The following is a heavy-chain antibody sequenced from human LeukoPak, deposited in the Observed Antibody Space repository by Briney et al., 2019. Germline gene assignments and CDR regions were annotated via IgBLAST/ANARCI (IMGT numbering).Heavy chain of an antibody. CDR2: ISATGGST. CDR1: GFTFSNYA. J-gene: IGHJ3*02. D-gene: IGHD3-22*01. CDR3: ARGVHFTTRGAFDI. V-gene: IGHV3-23*01. Sequence: GGSLRLSCAASGFTFSNYAMSWVRQAPGKGLEWVSSISATGGSTYYAESVKGRFTISRDNSKNTLYLQMNSLRAEDTAVYYCARGVHFTTRGAFDIWGQGTMVTVSS.